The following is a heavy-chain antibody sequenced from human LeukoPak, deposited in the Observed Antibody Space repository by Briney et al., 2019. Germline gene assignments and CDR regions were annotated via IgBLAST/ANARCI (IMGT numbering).Heavy chain of an antibody. Sequence: SGGSLRLSCAVWSLLFKQLGVIGARQAPGKGLEWGGLIKSKPGGETTDYTAPVRGRFIISRDDSKDTVYLQMNDLRTEFTEVYYVDTDNRDRGADGDFYYWGQGTLVTVSS. D-gene: IGHD5-18*01. CDR1: SLLFKQLG. CDR3: DTDNRDRGADGDFYY. V-gene: IGHV3-15*01. CDR2: IKSKPGGETT. J-gene: IGHJ4*02.